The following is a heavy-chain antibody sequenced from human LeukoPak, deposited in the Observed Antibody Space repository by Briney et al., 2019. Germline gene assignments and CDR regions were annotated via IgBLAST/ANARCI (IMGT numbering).Heavy chain of an antibody. V-gene: IGHV4-59*01. J-gene: IGHJ4*02. CDR1: GGSKSSYY. Sequence: SETLSLTGKVSGGSKSSYYWTGIRQPPGKGLWCMGYIYYSGPTAYNPSLKSRVTISVDTSKHQFSLKLNSVTAADTAVYYCATWYYDSGGYRYFDYWGQGTLVTVSS. D-gene: IGHD3-22*01. CDR2: IYYSGPT. CDR3: ATWYYDSGGYRYFDY.